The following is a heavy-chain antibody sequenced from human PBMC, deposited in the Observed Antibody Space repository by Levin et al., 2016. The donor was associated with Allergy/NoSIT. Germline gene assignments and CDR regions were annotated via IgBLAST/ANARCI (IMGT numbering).Heavy chain of an antibody. CDR1: GFTFSSYE. J-gene: IGHJ5*02. CDR2: ISSSAGTI. D-gene: IGHD6-19*01. Sequence: GGSLRLSCAASGFTFSSYEMNWVRQAPGKGLEWVSYISSSAGTIYYADSVKGRFTISRDNAKKSLYLQMNSVRAEDTAVYYCARIAVAPNWFDPWGQGTLVTVSS. CDR3: ARIAVAPNWFDP. V-gene: IGHV3-48*03.